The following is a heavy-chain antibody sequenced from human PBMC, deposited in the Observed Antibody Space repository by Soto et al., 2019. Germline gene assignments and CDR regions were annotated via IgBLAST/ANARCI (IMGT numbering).Heavy chain of an antibody. D-gene: IGHD3-22*01. Sequence: GGSLRLSCSASGFTFSSYAMHWVRQAPGKGLEYVSSISINGGSTHYADSVKGRFTISRDNSRNSQYLQMSSLRADDTAVYYCVKGEFYYDSSAYYPFDSWGQGTLVTVSS. CDR1: GFTFSSYA. CDR2: ISINGGST. CDR3: VKGEFYYDSSAYYPFDS. J-gene: IGHJ4*02. V-gene: IGHV3-64D*06.